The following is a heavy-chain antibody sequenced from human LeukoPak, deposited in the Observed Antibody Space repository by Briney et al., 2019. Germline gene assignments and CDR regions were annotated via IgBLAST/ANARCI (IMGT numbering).Heavy chain of an antibody. J-gene: IGHJ4*02. V-gene: IGHV3-21*01. D-gene: IGHD6-19*01. CDR3: ARPVPSSGWYYFDY. CDR2: ISSSSNYI. CDR1: GFTFSSYS. Sequence: TGGSLRLSCAVSGFTFSSYSMNWVRQAPGKGLEWVSSISSSSNYIYYADSVKGRFTISRDNAKNSLYLQMNSLRAEDTAVYYCARPVPSSGWYYFDYWGQGTLVTVSS.